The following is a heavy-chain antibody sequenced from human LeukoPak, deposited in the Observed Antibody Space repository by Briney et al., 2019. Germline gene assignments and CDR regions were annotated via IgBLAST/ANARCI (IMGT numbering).Heavy chain of an antibody. Sequence: GGSLRLSCAASGFTFSNYWMTWVRQAPGKGLEWVGNIKQDGSEKYYVDSVKGRFTISRDNAKNSLYLQMNSLRAEDTAVYYCARDFRFLDDYWGQGTLVTVSS. CDR2: IKQDGSEK. CDR1: GFTFSNYW. V-gene: IGHV3-7*01. D-gene: IGHD3-3*01. J-gene: IGHJ4*02. CDR3: ARDFRFLDDY.